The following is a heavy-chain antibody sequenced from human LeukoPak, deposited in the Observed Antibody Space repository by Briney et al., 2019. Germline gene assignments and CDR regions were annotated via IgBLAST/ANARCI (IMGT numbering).Heavy chain of an antibody. CDR3: PRDQFWRADFNS. CDR1: GGSTRSYY. J-gene: IGHJ4*02. CDR2: IDDSGST. V-gene: IGHV4-59*01. D-gene: IGHD3-3*01. Sequence: SETLSLTCTVSGGSTRSYYWNWIRQPPGKGLEWIGYIDDSGSTRYNPSLKSRVTISIDTSKNKFSLNLSSVTAAAPAVYSCPRDQFWRADFNSWCQGTLVTVS.